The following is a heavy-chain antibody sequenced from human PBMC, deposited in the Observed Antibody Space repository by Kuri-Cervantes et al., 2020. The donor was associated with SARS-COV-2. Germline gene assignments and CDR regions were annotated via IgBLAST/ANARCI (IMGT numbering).Heavy chain of an antibody. V-gene: IGHV4-4*07. CDR1: GGSISSCY. CDR3: ARDTYYDILTGYSPLGFDP. D-gene: IGHD3-9*01. Sequence: ESLKISCTVSGGSISSCYWSWIRQPAGKGLEWIGRIYTSGSTNYNPSLKSRVTMSVDTSKNQFSLKLSSVTAADTAVYYCARDTYYDILTGYSPLGFDPWGQGTLVTVSS. CDR2: IYTSGST. J-gene: IGHJ5*02.